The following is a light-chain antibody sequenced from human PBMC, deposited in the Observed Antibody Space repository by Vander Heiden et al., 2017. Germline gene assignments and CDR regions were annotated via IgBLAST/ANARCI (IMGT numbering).Light chain of an antibody. CDR2: KDS. CDR1: ALPKQY. CDR3: QSADSSGTHEV. Sequence: SSELTQPPSVSVSPGQTARITCSGDALPKQYAYWYQQKPGQAPVLVIYKDSERPSGIPERFSGSSSGTTVTLTISGVQAEDEADYYCQSADSSGTHEVFGGGTKLTVL. V-gene: IGLV3-25*03. J-gene: IGLJ2*01.